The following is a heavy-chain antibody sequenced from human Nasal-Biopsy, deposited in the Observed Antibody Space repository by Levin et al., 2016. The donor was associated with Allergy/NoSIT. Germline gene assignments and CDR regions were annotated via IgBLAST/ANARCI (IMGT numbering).Heavy chain of an antibody. Sequence: GESLKISCEASGFVFSSYSFDWVRQTPGKGLEWISYISHGSSVIFYADSVKGRFTISRDNSKNTLFLQMHSLRAEDTAVYYCAKDIPYSGMDVWGQGTTVTVS. CDR2: ISHGSSVI. J-gene: IGHJ6*02. D-gene: IGHD2-21*01. V-gene: IGHV3-48*01. CDR1: GFVFSSYS. CDR3: AKDIPYSGMDV.